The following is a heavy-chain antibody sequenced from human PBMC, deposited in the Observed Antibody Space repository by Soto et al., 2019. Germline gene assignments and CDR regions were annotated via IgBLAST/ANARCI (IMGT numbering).Heavy chain of an antibody. CDR1: GYTFNGDD. Sequence: ASVKVFGKNSGYTFNGDDMHWVRQAPGQGLGWRGWINPNSGGTNYAQKFQGRVTMTRDTSISTAYMELSRLRSDDTAVYDCARVVRGVIYVPFDYWGQGTLVTVSS. V-gene: IGHV1-2*02. CDR2: INPNSGGT. D-gene: IGHD3-10*01. CDR3: ARVVRGVIYVPFDY. J-gene: IGHJ4*02.